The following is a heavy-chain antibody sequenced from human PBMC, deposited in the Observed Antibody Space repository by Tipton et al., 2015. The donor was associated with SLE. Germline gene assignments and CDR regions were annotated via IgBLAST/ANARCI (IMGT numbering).Heavy chain of an antibody. V-gene: IGHV3-23*03. J-gene: IGHJ4*02. Sequence: SPRLSCAASGFTFSNSVMAWVRQGPGKGLEWVSLIFTGDSRSYADSVRGRFSISRDNSKNTLYLQMNTLRDDDTALYYCARSDTDLTFPYYFDSWGQGTRVTVSS. D-gene: IGHD2/OR15-2a*01. CDR2: IFTGDSR. CDR1: GFTFSNSV. CDR3: ARSDTDLTFPYYFDS.